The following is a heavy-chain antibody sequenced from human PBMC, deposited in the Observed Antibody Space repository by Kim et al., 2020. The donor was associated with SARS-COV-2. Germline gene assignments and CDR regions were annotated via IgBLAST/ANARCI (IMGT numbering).Heavy chain of an antibody. CDR2: IYHTGNT. Sequence: SETLSLTCAVSGGSIRGNNWWSWVRQTPGKGLEWIGEIYHTGNTKYNPSLQSRVIISVDRSKNQLSLKLSSVTAADTAVYFCARAEVAARFGMDVWGQGTTATVSS. V-gene: IGHV4-4*02. D-gene: IGHD6-6*01. J-gene: IGHJ6*02. CDR3: ARAEVAARFGMDV. CDR1: GGSIRGNNW.